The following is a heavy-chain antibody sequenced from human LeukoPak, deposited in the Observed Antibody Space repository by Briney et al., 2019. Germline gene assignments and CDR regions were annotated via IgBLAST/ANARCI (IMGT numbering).Heavy chain of an antibody. CDR2: IYYSGST. V-gene: IGHV4-61*05. Sequence: SETLSLTCTVSGGSISSSSYYWGWIRQPPGKGLEWIGCIYYSGSTNYNPSLKSRVTISVDTSKNQFSLKLSSVTAADTAVYYCARHVRIAVERGDWFDPWGQGTLVTVSS. D-gene: IGHD6-19*01. CDR1: GGSISSSSYY. CDR3: ARHVRIAVERGDWFDP. J-gene: IGHJ5*02.